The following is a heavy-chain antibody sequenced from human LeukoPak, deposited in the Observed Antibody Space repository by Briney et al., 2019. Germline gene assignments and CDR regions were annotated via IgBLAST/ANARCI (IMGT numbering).Heavy chain of an antibody. CDR2: MKGTGET. CDR3: ARASWVSTADAVR. CDR1: GLSFSSFA. V-gene: IGHV3-23*01. J-gene: IGHJ4*02. Sequence: VGSLRLSCAASGLSFSSFAMSWVRQAPARGLEWLSSMKGTGETIYADSVRGRCTLFRDGSRNTVYLQLNNLRVEDTAVYYCARASWVSTADAVRWGQGTVVTVSS. D-gene: IGHD3-16*01.